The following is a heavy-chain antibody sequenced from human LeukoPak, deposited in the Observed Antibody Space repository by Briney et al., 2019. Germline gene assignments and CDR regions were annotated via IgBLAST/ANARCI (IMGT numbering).Heavy chain of an antibody. J-gene: IGHJ2*01. V-gene: IGHV3-23*01. CDR2: ITGSGGST. CDR1: GFTFSNFA. D-gene: IGHD6-19*01. Sequence: GGSLRLSCAASGFTFSNFAMSWVRQAPGKGLVWVSAITGSGGSTYYADSVKGRFTISRDNSKNTLYLQMNSLRAEDTAVYYCAKDLGGGSGCYDLWGRGTLVTVSS. CDR3: AKDLGGGSGCYDL.